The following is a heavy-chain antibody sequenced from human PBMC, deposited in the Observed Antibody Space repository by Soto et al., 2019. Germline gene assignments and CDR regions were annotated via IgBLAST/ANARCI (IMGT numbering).Heavy chain of an antibody. CDR3: GGGDGNYYHAMDV. V-gene: IGHV1-46*03. CDR1: GYTFTRYY. Sequence: ASVKVSCKASGYTFTRYYIHWVRQGPGQRLEWMGIINPSGGTTTYAQKFQGRVTMTRDTSTSTVSMELSSLRSEDTAVYYCGGGDGNYYHAMDVWGQGTRVTVSS. CDR2: INPSGGTT. D-gene: IGHD1-26*01. J-gene: IGHJ6*02.